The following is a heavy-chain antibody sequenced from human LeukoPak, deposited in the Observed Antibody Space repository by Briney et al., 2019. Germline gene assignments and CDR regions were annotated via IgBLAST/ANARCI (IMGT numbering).Heavy chain of an antibody. Sequence: PGGSLRLSCAASGFTFSSYAMSWVRQAPGKGLEWVSGSGSGGSTYYADSVKGRFTISRDNSKNTLYLQMNSLRVEDTAVYYCARDRGINMVRGVIDYWGQGTLVTVSS. J-gene: IGHJ4*02. V-gene: IGHV3-23*01. CDR1: GFTFSSYA. D-gene: IGHD3-10*01. CDR2: SGSGGST. CDR3: ARDRGINMVRGVIDY.